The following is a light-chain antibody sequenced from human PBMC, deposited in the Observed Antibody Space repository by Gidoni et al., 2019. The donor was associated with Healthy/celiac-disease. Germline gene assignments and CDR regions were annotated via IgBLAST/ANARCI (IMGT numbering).Light chain of an antibody. J-gene: IGLJ2*01. CDR2: QAS. V-gene: IGLV3-1*01. CDR3: QAWDSSTPVV. CDR1: KLGDKY. Sequence: SYALTPPPSVSVSPGHTASITCSGEKLGDKYACWYQQKAGQYPVLFIYQASKRPSGIPERFAGSNSGNTATLTISWTQAMDEADYYCQAWDSSTPVVFGGGTKLTVL.